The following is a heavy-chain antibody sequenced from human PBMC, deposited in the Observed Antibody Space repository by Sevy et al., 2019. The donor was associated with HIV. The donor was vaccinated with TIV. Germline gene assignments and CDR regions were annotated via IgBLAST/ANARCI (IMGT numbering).Heavy chain of an antibody. CDR3: AKVVSSSSRSGPLDY. J-gene: IGHJ4*02. CDR2: IRYDGSNK. V-gene: IGHV3-30*02. D-gene: IGHD6-6*01. CDR1: GFTFSSYG. Sequence: GGSLRLSCAASGFTFSSYGMHWVRQAPGKGLEWVAFIRYDGSNKYYADSVKGRFTISRDNSKNTLYLQMNSLTAEDTAVYYCAKVVSSSSRSGPLDYWGQGTLVTVSS.